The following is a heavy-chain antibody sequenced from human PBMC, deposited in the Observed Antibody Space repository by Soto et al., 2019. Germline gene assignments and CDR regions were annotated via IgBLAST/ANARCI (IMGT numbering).Heavy chain of an antibody. Sequence: GGSLRLSCAASGFTFSSYGMHWVRQAPGKGLEWVAVISYDGSNKYYADSVKGRFTISRDNSKNTLYLQMNSLRAEDTAVYYCAKGAVAVAGTKTKVLDYWGQGTMVTVSS. CDR3: AKGAVAVAGTKTKVLDY. D-gene: IGHD6-19*01. CDR2: ISYDGSNK. J-gene: IGHJ4*02. CDR1: GFTFSSYG. V-gene: IGHV3-30*18.